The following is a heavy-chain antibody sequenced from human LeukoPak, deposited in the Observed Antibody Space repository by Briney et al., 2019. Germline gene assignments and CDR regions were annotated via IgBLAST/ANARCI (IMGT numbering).Heavy chain of an antibody. V-gene: IGHV1-24*01. Sequence: GASVKVSCKVSGYTLTELSMHWVRQAPGKGLEWMGGFDPEDGEAIYAQKFQGRVTMTEDTSTDTAYMELSSLRSEDTAVYYCATDPIAAALGFLWGQGTLVTVSS. CDR3: ATDPIAAALGFL. CDR1: GYTLTELS. CDR2: FDPEDGEA. J-gene: IGHJ4*02. D-gene: IGHD6-13*01.